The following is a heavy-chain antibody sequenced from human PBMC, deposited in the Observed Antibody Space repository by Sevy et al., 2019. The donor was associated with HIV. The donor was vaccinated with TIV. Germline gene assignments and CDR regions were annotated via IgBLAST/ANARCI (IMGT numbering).Heavy chain of an antibody. CDR2: VYYSGST. D-gene: IGHD4-17*01. CDR1: GGSISSSSYY. V-gene: IGHV4-39*01. Sequence: SETLSLTCTVSGGSISSSSYYWGWIRQPPGKGLEGIGSVYYSGSTYDNPSLKRRVTISVDTSENQFSLKLSSVAAADTAVYYCARPHKTYGDYGYWYFDLWGRGTLVTVSS. J-gene: IGHJ2*01. CDR3: ARPHKTYGDYGYWYFDL.